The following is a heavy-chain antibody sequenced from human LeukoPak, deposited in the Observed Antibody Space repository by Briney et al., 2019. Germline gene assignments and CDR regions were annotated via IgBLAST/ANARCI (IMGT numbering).Heavy chain of an antibody. CDR2: IYHSGST. Sequence: SQTLSLTCTVSGGSISSGGYYWSWIRQPPGKGLEWIGYIYHSGSTYYNPSLKSRVTISVDRSKNQFSLKLSSVTAADTAVYYCARLYCSSTSCLNGFDYWGQGTLVTVSS. V-gene: IGHV4-30-2*01. D-gene: IGHD2-2*01. CDR1: GGSISSGGYY. J-gene: IGHJ4*02. CDR3: ARLYCSSTSCLNGFDY.